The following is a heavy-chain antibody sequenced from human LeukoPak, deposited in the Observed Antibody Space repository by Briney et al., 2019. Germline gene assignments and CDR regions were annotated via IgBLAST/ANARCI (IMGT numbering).Heavy chain of an antibody. V-gene: IGHV3-74*01. Sequence: GGSLRLSCAASGFTFSSYWMHWVRQSPGKGLVWVSRINSDGSSTSYADSVKGRFTISRDNAQNSLYLQMSSLRAEDTAVYFCARGRSGSYYGFWGQGTLVTVSS. D-gene: IGHD1-26*01. CDR1: GFTFSSYW. CDR2: INSDGSST. CDR3: ARGRSGSYYGF. J-gene: IGHJ4*02.